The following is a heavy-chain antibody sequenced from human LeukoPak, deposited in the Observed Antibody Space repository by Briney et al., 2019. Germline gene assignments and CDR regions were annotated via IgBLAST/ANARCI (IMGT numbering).Heavy chain of an antibody. V-gene: IGHV3-7*03. CDR1: GFTFSGFW. Sequence: GGSLRLSCAVSGFTFSGFWMSWSRQAPGKGLEWVASINSDGSEGYYADVVKGRFTISRDNAKNSLYLQINSLRAEDTAVYYCARSSYSSSSSVWGQGTMVTVFS. D-gene: IGHD6-6*01. J-gene: IGHJ3*01. CDR3: ARSSYSSSSSV. CDR2: INSDGSEG.